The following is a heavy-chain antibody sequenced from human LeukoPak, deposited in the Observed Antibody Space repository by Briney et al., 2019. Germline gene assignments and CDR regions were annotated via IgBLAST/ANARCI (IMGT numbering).Heavy chain of an antibody. J-gene: IGHJ3*02. Sequence: GSLRLSCAASGFTFSSYGMHWVRQPPGKGLEWIGEISHSGSTYYNPSLKSRVTISAVTSKNQFSLKLSSVTAADTAVYYWARQFPNATEGFDIWGQGTMVTVSS. CDR2: ISHSGST. CDR1: GFTFSSYG. CDR3: ARQFPNATEGFDI. D-gene: IGHD2-15*01. V-gene: IGHV4-34*01.